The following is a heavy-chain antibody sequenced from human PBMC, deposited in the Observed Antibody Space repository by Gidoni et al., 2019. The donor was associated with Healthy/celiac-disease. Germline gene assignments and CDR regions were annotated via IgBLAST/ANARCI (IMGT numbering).Heavy chain of an antibody. J-gene: IGHJ6*03. CDR1: GFSLSTSGLC. CDR3: ARIRRVNRMVRADYYYYMDV. D-gene: IGHD3-10*01. CDR2: IDWDDDK. V-gene: IGHV2-70*15. Sequence: QVTLRESGPALLKPTQTLTLTVTFSGFSLSTSGLCLSWIRQPPGKALEWLARIDWDDDKYYRTSLNTRLTISKDTSKNQVVLTMTNMDPVYTATYYCARIRRVNRMVRADYYYYMDVWGKGTTVTVSS.